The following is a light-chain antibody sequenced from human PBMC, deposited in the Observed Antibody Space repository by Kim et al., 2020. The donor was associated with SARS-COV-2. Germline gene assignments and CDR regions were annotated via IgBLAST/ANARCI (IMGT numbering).Light chain of an antibody. Sequence: VSPGQTATIACSGDKLEDKYVSWYQQRPGQSPVVVIYQDSKRPSGITERFSGSNSGNTATLTISGTQAMDEADYYCQTWASGTVVFGGGTQLTVL. J-gene: IGLJ3*02. V-gene: IGLV3-1*01. CDR2: QDS. CDR1: KLEDKY. CDR3: QTWASGTVV.